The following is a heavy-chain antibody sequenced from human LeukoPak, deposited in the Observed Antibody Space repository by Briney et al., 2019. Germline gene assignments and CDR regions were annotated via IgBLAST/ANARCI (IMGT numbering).Heavy chain of an antibody. CDR2: IYYSGST. CDR1: GGSISSYY. CDR3: AREDSPFYYFDY. V-gene: IGHV4-59*12. J-gene: IGHJ4*02. D-gene: IGHD2-15*01. Sequence: SETLSLTCTVSGGSISSYYWSWIRQPPGKGLEWIGYIYYSGSTNYNPSLKSRVTISVDTSKNQFSLKLSSVTAADTAVYYCAREDSPFYYFDYWGQGTLVTVSS.